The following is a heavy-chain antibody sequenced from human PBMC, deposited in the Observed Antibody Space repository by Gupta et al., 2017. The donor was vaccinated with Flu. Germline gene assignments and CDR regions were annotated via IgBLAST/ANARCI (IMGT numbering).Heavy chain of an antibody. CDR3: ARHVHCTTGNCNINWFDP. V-gene: IGHV7-4-1*01. D-gene: IGHD1-7*01. CDR1: GYMFSNYV. Sequence: QVQLLQSGSESRKPGDSVKVSCKASGYMFSNYVLSWVRQAPGQGPQWMGWISTNTGNPTYAQGFTRRFVFSVDTSVSTAYLQIRSLTAEDAAVYYCARHVHCTTGNCNINWFDPWGQGTLVSVSS. J-gene: IGHJ5*02. CDR2: ISTNTGNP.